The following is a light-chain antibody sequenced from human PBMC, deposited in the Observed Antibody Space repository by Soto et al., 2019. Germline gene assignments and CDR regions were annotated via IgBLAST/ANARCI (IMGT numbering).Light chain of an antibody. CDR1: QSVIANY. CDR3: QQYGTAPIT. Sequence: DIVLTQSPCTLSLSPGERATLSCRASQSVIANYLAWYQQKPGQAPRLLIYRASSRATGIPDRFSGTGSGTDFTLTISRVEPEDFAVYYCQQYGTAPITFGQGTRLEIK. J-gene: IGKJ5*01. CDR2: RAS. V-gene: IGKV3-20*01.